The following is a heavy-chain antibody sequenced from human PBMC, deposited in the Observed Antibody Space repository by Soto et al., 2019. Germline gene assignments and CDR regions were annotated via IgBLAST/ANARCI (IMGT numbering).Heavy chain of an antibody. CDR3: ARGSGFLY. CDR2: INHSGST. Sequence: HVQLQQWGAGLLKPSETLSLTCAVYGGSFSGYYWSWIRQPPGKGLEWIGEINHSGSTNYNPSLKSRVTISVDTSKNQFSLKLSSVTAADTAVYYCARGSGFLYWGQGTLVTVSS. D-gene: IGHD1-26*01. V-gene: IGHV4-34*01. CDR1: GGSFSGYY. J-gene: IGHJ4*02.